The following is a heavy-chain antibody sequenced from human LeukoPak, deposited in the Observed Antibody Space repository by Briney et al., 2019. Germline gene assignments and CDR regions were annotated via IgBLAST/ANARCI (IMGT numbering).Heavy chain of an antibody. CDR3: ARGVELVWSDY. CDR1: GGSFSGYY. D-gene: IGHD6-6*01. Sequence: SEPLSLTCADYGGSFSGYYWSWIRQPPGKGLEWIGEINHSGSTNYNPSLKSRVTISVDTSKNQFSLKLSSVTAADTAVYYCARGVELVWSDYWGQGTLVTVSS. V-gene: IGHV4-34*01. CDR2: INHSGST. J-gene: IGHJ4*02.